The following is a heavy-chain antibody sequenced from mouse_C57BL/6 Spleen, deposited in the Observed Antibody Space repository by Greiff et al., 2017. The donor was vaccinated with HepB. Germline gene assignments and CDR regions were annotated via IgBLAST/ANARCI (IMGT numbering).Heavy chain of an antibody. D-gene: IGHD2-5*01. Sequence: VQLQQPGAELVKPGASVKMSCKASGYTFTSYWITWVKQRPGQGLEWIGDIYPGSGSTNYNEKFKSKATLTVDTSSSTAYMQLSSLTSEDSAVYYCARWLTYYSNYAMDYWGQGTSVTVSS. CDR2: IYPGSGST. CDR1: GYTFTSYW. V-gene: IGHV1-55*01. J-gene: IGHJ4*01. CDR3: ARWLTYYSNYAMDY.